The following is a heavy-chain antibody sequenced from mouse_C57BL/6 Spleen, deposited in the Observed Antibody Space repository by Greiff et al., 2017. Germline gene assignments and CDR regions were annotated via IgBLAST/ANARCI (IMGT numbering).Heavy chain of an antibody. CDR2: IHPNSGST. CDR1: GYTFTSYW. J-gene: IGHJ2*01. Sequence: QVQLQQPGAELVKPGASVKLSCKASGYTFTSYWMHWVKQRPGQGLEWIGMIHPNSGSTNYNEKFKSKATLTVDKSSSTAYMQLSSLTSEDSAVYYCARLSYGSSYITFDYWGQGTTLTVSS. V-gene: IGHV1-64*01. CDR3: ARLSYGSSYITFDY. D-gene: IGHD1-1*01.